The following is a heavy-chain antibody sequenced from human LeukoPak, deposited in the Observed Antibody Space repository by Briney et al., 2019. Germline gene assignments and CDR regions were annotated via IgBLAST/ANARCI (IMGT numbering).Heavy chain of an antibody. CDR2: ISNTAYNT. CDR1: GFTFISYG. D-gene: IGHD2-15*01. V-gene: IGHV3-23*01. CDR3: AKHSGSYFIYSVDS. Sequence: GGSLRLSCEASGFTFISYGMSWVRQAPGKGLDWVSTISNTAYNTYYADSVKGRFTISRDNSANTVSLQMNSLRAEDTALYYCAKHSGSYFIYSVDSWGQGTQVTVSS. J-gene: IGHJ4*02.